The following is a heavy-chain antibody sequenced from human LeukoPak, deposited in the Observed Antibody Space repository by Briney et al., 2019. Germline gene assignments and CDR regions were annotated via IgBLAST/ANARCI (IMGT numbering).Heavy chain of an antibody. CDR1: GYTFTGYY. Sequence: GASVKVSCKASGYTFTGYYMHWVRQAPGQGLEWMGWINPNSGGTNYAQKFQGWVTMTRDTSISTAYMELSRLRSDDTAVYYCAKEIVVVIKGHDAFDIWGQGTMVTVSS. J-gene: IGHJ3*02. CDR3: AKEIVVVIKGHDAFDI. V-gene: IGHV1-2*04. D-gene: IGHD3-22*01. CDR2: INPNSGGT.